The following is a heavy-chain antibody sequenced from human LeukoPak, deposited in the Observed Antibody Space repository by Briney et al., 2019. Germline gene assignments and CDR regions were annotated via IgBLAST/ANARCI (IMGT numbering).Heavy chain of an antibody. CDR2: ISGSGGST. CDR1: GFTFSSYA. CDR3: AKGQLWPPFFDY. Sequence: GGSLRLSCAASGFTFSSYAMSWVRQAPGKGLEWVSAISGSGGSTYYADSVKGRFTISRDNSKNTLYLQMISLRAEDTAVYYCAKGQLWPPFFDYWGQGTLVTVSS. J-gene: IGHJ4*02. D-gene: IGHD5-18*01. V-gene: IGHV3-23*01.